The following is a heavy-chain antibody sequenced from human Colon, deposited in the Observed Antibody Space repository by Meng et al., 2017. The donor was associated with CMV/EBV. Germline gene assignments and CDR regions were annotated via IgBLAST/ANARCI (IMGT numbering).Heavy chain of an antibody. D-gene: IGHD5-18*01. J-gene: IGHJ4*02. CDR1: GFTFSSYN. CDR3: ASYTWIQLSI. Sequence: GESLKISCAATGFTFSSYNMNWVRQAPGKGLEWVSSISSGDSDIYYADSVKGRFTISRDNAKNSLYLQMNSLRAEDTAVYYCASYTWIQLSIWGPGTLVTVSS. V-gene: IGHV3-21*01. CDR2: ISSGDSDI.